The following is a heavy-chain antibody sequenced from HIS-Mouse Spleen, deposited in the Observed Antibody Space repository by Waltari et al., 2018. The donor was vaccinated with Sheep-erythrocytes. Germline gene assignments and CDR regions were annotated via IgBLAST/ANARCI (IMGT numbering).Heavy chain of an antibody. J-gene: IGHJ3*02. Sequence: VQLVQSGSEVKKPGASVKVSCTASGYTFTRYGIRWVRQAPGQGLEWMGWTSAYNGNTNYAQKLQGRVTMTTDTSTSTAYMGLRSLRSDDTAVYYCARFYVDFTRAFDIWGQGQWSPSLQ. D-gene: IGHD4-17*01. V-gene: IGHV1-18*01. CDR3: ARFYVDFTRAFDI. CDR2: TSAYNGNT. CDR1: GYTFTRYG.